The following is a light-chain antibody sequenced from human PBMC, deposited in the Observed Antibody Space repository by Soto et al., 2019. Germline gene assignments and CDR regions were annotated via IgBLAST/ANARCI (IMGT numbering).Light chain of an antibody. J-gene: IGKJ4*01. CDR2: DSS. CDR1: QSVSSY. CDR3: QQRSSWPLT. V-gene: IGKV3-11*01. Sequence: EIVLTQFPATLSLSPGEGATLSCRASQSVSSYLAWYQQKRDQAPRLLIYDSSNRATGIPARFSGSGSGTDFILTICSLEPEDFAVYYCQQRSSWPLTVGGGTYVEFK.